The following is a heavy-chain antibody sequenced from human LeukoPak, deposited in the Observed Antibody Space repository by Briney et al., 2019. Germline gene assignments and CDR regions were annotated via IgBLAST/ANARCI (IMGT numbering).Heavy chain of an antibody. J-gene: IGHJ4*02. CDR2: IWHDGSNK. CDR3: ARGGDEYSSSPQDY. V-gene: IGHV3-33*01. CDR1: GFTMSSYG. D-gene: IGHD6-6*01. Sequence: GGSLRLSCAASGFTMSSYGMHWVRQAPGKGLEWVAVIWHDGSNKFYADSVKGRFTISRDNPKNTLYLQMNIRTAEDTAVYYCARGGDEYSSSPQDYWGLGTLVTVSS.